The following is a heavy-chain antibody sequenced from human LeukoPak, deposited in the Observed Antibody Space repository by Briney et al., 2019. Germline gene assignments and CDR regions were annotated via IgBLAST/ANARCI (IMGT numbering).Heavy chain of an antibody. Sequence: SVKVSCKASGGTFSSYAISWVRQAPGQGLEWMGRIIPILGIANYAQKFQGRVTITADKSTSTAYMELSSLKSEDTAVYYCARGSLLWFGSYYYYGMDVWGQGTTVTVSS. V-gene: IGHV1-69*04. CDR1: GGTFSSYA. CDR3: ARGSLLWFGSYYYYGMDV. D-gene: IGHD3-10*01. J-gene: IGHJ6*02. CDR2: IIPILGIA.